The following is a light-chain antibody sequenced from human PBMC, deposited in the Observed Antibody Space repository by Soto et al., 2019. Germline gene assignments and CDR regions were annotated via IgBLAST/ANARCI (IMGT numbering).Light chain of an antibody. V-gene: IGKV3-20*01. CDR1: QSVSSTY. CDR2: GAS. CDR3: QQYGSSFT. Sequence: IVLTQSPGTLSLSPGERATLSCRASQSVSSTYLAWYQQKPGQAPRLLIYGASSRATGIPDRFSGSGSGTDFTLTISRLEPEDFAVYYCQQYGSSFTFGQGTRWRL. J-gene: IGKJ5*01.